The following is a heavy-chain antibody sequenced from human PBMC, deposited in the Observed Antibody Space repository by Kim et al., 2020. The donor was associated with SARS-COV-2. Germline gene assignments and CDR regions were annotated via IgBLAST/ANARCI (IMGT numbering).Heavy chain of an antibody. Sequence: GESLKISCKGSGYRFTTYWIGWVRQMPGKGLDWMGIIYPGDSDIKYSPSFEGQVNISADKSISTAYLQWSSLKASDTAMYYCARHEPSVGRDAFDIWGQGTMVTVST. CDR2: IYPGDSDI. V-gene: IGHV5-51*01. D-gene: IGHD6-13*01. CDR1: GYRFTTYW. J-gene: IGHJ3*02. CDR3: ARHEPSVGRDAFDI.